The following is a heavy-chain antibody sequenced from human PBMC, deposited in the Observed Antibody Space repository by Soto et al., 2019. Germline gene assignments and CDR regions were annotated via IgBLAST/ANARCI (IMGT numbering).Heavy chain of an antibody. Sequence: GASVKVSCKASGGTFSSYAISWVRQAPGQGLEWMGGIIPIFGTANYAQKFQGRVTITADESTSTAYMELSSLRSEDTAVYYCAREVATVTPGGYGMDVWGQGTTVTVSS. CDR1: GGTFSSYA. J-gene: IGHJ6*02. V-gene: IGHV1-69*13. D-gene: IGHD4-17*01. CDR2: IIPIFGTA. CDR3: AREVATVTPGGYGMDV.